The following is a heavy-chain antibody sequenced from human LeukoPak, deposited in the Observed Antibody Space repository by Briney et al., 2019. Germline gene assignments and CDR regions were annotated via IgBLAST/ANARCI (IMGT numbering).Heavy chain of an antibody. Sequence: ASVKVSCKASGYTFTSYGISWVRQAPGQGLEWMGWISAYNGNTNYAQKLQGRVTMTTDTSTSTAYMELRSLRSDDTAVYNCARDDRDYGDPVFDYWGQGTLVTVSS. CDR2: ISAYNGNT. D-gene: IGHD4-17*01. V-gene: IGHV1-18*01. CDR1: GYTFTSYG. J-gene: IGHJ4*02. CDR3: ARDDRDYGDPVFDY.